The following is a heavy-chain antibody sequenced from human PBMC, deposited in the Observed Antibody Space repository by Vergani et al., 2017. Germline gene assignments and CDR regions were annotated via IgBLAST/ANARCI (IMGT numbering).Heavy chain of an antibody. Sequence: EVQLVESGGGLVQPGGSLRLSCAASGFTVSSNYMNWVRQAPGKGLEWVSLLYSGGNTYYAASVKGRFTISRNNSKNTLYLQMNSLKAEDTAVYYCARAGCRYGYDFDYWGQGTLVTVSS. CDR1: GFTVSSNY. CDR3: ARAGCRYGYDFDY. D-gene: IGHD5-18*01. J-gene: IGHJ4*02. CDR2: LYSGGNT. V-gene: IGHV3-66*02.